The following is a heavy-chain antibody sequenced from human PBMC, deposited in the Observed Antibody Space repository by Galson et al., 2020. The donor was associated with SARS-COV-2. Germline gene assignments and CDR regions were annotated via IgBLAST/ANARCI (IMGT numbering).Heavy chain of an antibody. CDR3: ARDPSRYYDILTGYYMNYYYYGMDV. CDR1: GYTFTSYG. Sequence: ASVKVSCKASGYTFTSYGISWVRQAPGQGLEWMGWISAYNGNTNYAQKLQGRVTMTTDTSTSTAYMELRSLRSDDTAVYYCARDPSRYYDILTGYYMNYYYYGMDVWGQGTTVTVSS. D-gene: IGHD3-9*01. CDR2: ISAYNGNT. V-gene: IGHV1-18*01. J-gene: IGHJ6*02.